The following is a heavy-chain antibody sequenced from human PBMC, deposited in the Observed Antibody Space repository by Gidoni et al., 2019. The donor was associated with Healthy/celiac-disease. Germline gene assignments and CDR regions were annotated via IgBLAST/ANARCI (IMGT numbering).Heavy chain of an antibody. CDR2: IYYSGST. D-gene: IGHD4-17*01. CDR3: AREDVTTSYFDY. V-gene: IGHV4-31*03. CDR1: GGSISSGGYY. J-gene: IGHJ4*02. Sequence: VQLQESGPGLVKRSQHLSLTCTVSGGSISSGGYYWSWIRQHPGNGLEWIGYIYYSGSTYYNPSLKSRVTISVDTSKNQFSLKLSSVTAADTAVYYCAREDVTTSYFDYWGQGTLVTVSS.